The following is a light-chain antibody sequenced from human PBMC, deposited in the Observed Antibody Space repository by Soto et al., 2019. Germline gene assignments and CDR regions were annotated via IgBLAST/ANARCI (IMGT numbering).Light chain of an antibody. V-gene: IGKV3-11*01. J-gene: IGKJ5*01. CDR2: DAS. Sequence: EIVLTQSAATLSLSPGERATLSCRASRSVRSYLAWYQQKPGQAPRLLIYDASNRAAGIPARFSGSGSETDFTLTISNLEPEDFAVYYCQQRYAWPPITFGQGTRL. CDR3: QQRYAWPPIT. CDR1: RSVRSY.